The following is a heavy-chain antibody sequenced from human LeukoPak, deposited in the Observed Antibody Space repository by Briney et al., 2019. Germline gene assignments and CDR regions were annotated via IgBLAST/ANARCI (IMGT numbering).Heavy chain of an antibody. CDR1: GYTFTVYY. CDR3: ARGFTMVRGVIIRDY. V-gene: IGHV1-2*02. CDR2: INPNSGGT. Sequence: GASVKVSCKASGYTFTVYYIHWVRQAPGQGLEYMGWINPNSGGTNYAQKFQGRVTMTRDTSISTAYMELSRLRSDDTAVYYCARGFTMVRGVIIRDYWGQGTLVTVSS. J-gene: IGHJ4*02. D-gene: IGHD3-10*01.